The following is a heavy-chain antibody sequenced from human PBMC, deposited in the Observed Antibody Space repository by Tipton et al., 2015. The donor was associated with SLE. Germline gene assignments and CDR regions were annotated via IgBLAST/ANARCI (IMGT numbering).Heavy chain of an antibody. V-gene: IGHV3-48*03. J-gene: IGHJ4*02. D-gene: IGHD3-22*01. CDR1: GFTFSSYE. Sequence: SLRLSCAASGFTFSSYEMNWVRQAPGKGLEWVSYISNSGSAIYYADSVKGRFTISRDNAKHSLYLQMNSLRAEDTAVYYCARDYYDQDYFDYWGQGTLVTVSP. CDR2: ISNSGSAI. CDR3: ARDYYDQDYFDY.